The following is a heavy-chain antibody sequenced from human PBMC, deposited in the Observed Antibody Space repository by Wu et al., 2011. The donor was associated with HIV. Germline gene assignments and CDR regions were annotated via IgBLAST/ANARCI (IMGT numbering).Heavy chain of an antibody. D-gene: IGHD3-10*01. CDR1: GGTFSNYG. CDR2: VIPIFDTI. V-gene: IGHV1-69*14. Sequence: QVQLVQSGAEVKKPGSSVKVSCQASGGTFSNYGVSWVRQAPGQGLEWMGRVIPIFDTINYAQDFQDRVAITADKSTGTVYMELSSLTSEDTAVYYCALRTRAGSGSDYWGQGTLVTVSS. CDR3: ALRTRAGSGSDY. J-gene: IGHJ4*02.